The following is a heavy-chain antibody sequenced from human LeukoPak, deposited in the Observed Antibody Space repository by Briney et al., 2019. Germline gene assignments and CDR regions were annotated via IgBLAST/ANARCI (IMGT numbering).Heavy chain of an antibody. V-gene: IGHV1-8*01. CDR2: MNPSSGHT. CDR3: ARGFSGPDNP. J-gene: IGHJ5*02. CDR1: GYTFTIYD. D-gene: IGHD3-22*01. Sequence: GASVKVSCKASGYTFTIYDINWVRQATGQGLEWMGWMNPSSGHTAYAQKFQGRVTMTRNTSISTAYMELSSLRSEDTAVYYCARGFSGPDNPWGQGTLVTVSS.